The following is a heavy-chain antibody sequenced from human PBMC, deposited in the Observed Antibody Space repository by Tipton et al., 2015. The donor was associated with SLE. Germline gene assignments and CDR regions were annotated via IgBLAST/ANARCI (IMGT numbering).Heavy chain of an antibody. Sequence: QLVQSGAEVKKPGESLKVSCKGSGYWMNWVRQMPGKGLEWMGRIDPSDSYTNYSPSFQGHVAISADESISTAYLQWSSLKASDTAVYYCARPRGQYAFDIWGQGTMVTVSS. J-gene: IGHJ3*02. CDR1: GYW. D-gene: IGHD3-10*01. CDR2: IDPSDSYT. V-gene: IGHV5-10-1*01. CDR3: ARPRGQYAFDI.